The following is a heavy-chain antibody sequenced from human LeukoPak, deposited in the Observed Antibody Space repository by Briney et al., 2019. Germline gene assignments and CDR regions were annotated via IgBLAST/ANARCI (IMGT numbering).Heavy chain of an antibody. CDR3: ASPAMAFIDQGRYNYYYYMDV. CDR1: GGSITGRNNC. V-gene: IGHV4-39*01. D-gene: IGHD5-18*01. J-gene: IGHJ6*03. CDR2: IYYSGST. Sequence: KPSETLSLTCTVSGGSITGRNNCWGWIRQSPGKGLEWIGNIYYSGSTYYNPSLKSRVTISVDTSKNQFSLKLSSVTAADTAVYYCASPAMAFIDQGRYNYYYYMDVWGKGTTVTVSS.